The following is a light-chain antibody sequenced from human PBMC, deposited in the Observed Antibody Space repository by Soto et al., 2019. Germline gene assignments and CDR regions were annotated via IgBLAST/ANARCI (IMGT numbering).Light chain of an antibody. CDR3: TSYAGGNNV. V-gene: IGLV2-8*01. CDR2: EVN. J-gene: IGLJ1*01. Sequence: SALTQPPSASGSPGQSVTISCTGTSSDVGGYNYVSWYQQHPGKAPKLMVYEVNKRPSGVPDRFSGSKSGNTASLTVSGLQAEDEADYYCTSYAGGNNVFGTGTKLTVL. CDR1: SSDVGGYNY.